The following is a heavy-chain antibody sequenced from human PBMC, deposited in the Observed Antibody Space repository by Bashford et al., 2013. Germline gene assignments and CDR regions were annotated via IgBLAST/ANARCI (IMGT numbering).Heavy chain of an antibody. J-gene: IGHJ4*02. V-gene: IGHV4-59*01. D-gene: IGHD3-10*01. Sequence: SETLSLTCTVSVGSFGSDYWTWIRQPPGKGLEWIGHFYSSGSTDYNPSLKSRVTISVDPSKKQFSLKLRSVTAADTAVYYCARDSGRGPFFDYWGQGTLVTVSS. CDR1: VGSFGSDY. CDR3: ARDSGRGPFFDY. CDR2: FYSSGST.